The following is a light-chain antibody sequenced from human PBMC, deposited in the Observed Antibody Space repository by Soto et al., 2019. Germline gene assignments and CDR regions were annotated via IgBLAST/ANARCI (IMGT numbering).Light chain of an antibody. CDR1: NRDVGSYNS. Sequence: QSVLTQTASVSGSPGQAITISCTGTNRDVGSYNSVSWYQQYPDQAPKLLIYESTKRPSGVSHRFSASKSGNTASLTISALQAEDEADHYCCSYAGDNIPYIFGTGTKVTVL. CDR2: EST. CDR3: CSYAGDNIPYI. V-gene: IGLV2-23*01. J-gene: IGLJ1*01.